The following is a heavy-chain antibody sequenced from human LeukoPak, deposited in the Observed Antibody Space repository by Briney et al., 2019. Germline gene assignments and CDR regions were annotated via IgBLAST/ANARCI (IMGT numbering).Heavy chain of an antibody. CDR3: AKDSYYDSSGSFDY. CDR1: EFSVGSNY. D-gene: IGHD3-22*01. V-gene: IGHV3-66*01. Sequence: GGSLRLSCAASEFSVGSNYMTWVRQAPGKGLKWVSLIYSGGSTYYADSVKGRFTISRDNSKNTLYLQMNSLRAEDTAVYYCAKDSYYDSSGSFDYWGQGTLVTVSS. CDR2: IYSGGST. J-gene: IGHJ4*02.